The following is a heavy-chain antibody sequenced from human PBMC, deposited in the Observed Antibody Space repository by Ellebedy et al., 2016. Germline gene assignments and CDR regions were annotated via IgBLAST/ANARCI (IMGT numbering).Heavy chain of an antibody. J-gene: IGHJ4*02. CDR2: ISGAGGNS. D-gene: IGHD2-21*01. CDR1: GLPFSSFF. V-gene: IGHV3-23*01. CDR3: RQGHYSHY. Sequence: GGSLRLSXAASGLPFSSFFMSWVRQAPGKGPEWVSTISGAGGNSYFADSVRGRFTISRDNSANKLYLQMSDLRPEDTALYYCRQGHYSHYWGQGTLVTVSS.